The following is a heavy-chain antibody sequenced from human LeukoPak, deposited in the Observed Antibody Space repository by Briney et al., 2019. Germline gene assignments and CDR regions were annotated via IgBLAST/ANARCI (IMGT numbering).Heavy chain of an antibody. CDR1: GFTFSGYA. Sequence: GGSLRLSCAASGFTFSGYAMTWVRQVPGKGLEWVSSISGSGDTTKYPDSVKGRFPISRDNSKNTLFLQMTSLRADDTAVYYCAKGRVVPAALLDYWGQGTLVTVSS. D-gene: IGHD2-15*01. V-gene: IGHV3-23*01. J-gene: IGHJ4*02. CDR2: ISGSGDTT. CDR3: AKGRVVPAALLDY.